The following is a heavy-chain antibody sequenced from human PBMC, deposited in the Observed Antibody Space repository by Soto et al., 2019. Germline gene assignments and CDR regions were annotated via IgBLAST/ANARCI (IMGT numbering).Heavy chain of an antibody. D-gene: IGHD6-19*01. J-gene: IGHJ5*02. V-gene: IGHV3-23*01. Sequence: EVQLLESGGGLVQPGGSLRLSCAASGFTFSSYAMSWVRQAPGKGLEWVSAISGSGGSTYYADSVKGRFTISRDNSKNTLYLKMNSLRAEDTAVYYCAKRRWLDNWFDPWGKGTLVTVSS. CDR3: AKRRWLDNWFDP. CDR2: ISGSGGST. CDR1: GFTFSSYA.